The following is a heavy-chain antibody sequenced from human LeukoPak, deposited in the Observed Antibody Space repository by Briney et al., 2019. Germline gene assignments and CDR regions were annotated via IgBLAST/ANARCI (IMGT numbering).Heavy chain of an antibody. CDR1: GFTFSNAW. CDR2: IKSKTNGGTA. CDR3: ARDSGLAATQTSYYYGMDV. J-gene: IGHJ6*02. V-gene: IGHV3-15*01. Sequence: PGGSLRLSCAASGFTFSNAWMSWVRQAPGKGLEWVGRIKSKTNGGTADYAAPVKGRFTTSRDDSKNTLYLQMNSLKTEDTAVYYCARDSGLAATQTSYYYGMDVWGQGTTVTVSS. D-gene: IGHD2-15*01.